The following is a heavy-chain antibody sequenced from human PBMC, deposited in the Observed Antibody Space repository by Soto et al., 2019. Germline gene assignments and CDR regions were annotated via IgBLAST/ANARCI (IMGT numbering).Heavy chain of an antibody. CDR1: GFTFRDAA. J-gene: IGHJ4*02. D-gene: IGHD3-22*01. CDR3: ARGGSAYYYDNSGGHPFDY. V-gene: IGHV3-73*01. CDR2: VRNRLYSFAA. Sequence: GGSLRLSCAASGFTFRDAAIHWVRQASGKGLEWVGVVRNRLYSFAAVYTASVKGRFTVSRDDSKNMAFLEMNSLKTEDTAVYYCARGGSAYYYDNSGGHPFDYWGQGTLVTVSS.